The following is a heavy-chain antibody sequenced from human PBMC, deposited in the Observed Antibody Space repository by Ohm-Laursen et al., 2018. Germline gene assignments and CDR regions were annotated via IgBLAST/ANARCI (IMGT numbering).Heavy chain of an antibody. Sequence: SLRLSCAASAFIFSDYAMHWVRQPPGKGLEWVSHISGPGESADYADSVKGRFTISRDNSKNTLYLQMNSLRAEDTAVYYCAREKNYGGNSDAFDIWGQGTMVTVSS. CDR1: AFIFSDYA. CDR3: AREKNYGGNSDAFDI. V-gene: IGHV3-23*01. J-gene: IGHJ3*02. D-gene: IGHD4-23*01. CDR2: ISGPGESA.